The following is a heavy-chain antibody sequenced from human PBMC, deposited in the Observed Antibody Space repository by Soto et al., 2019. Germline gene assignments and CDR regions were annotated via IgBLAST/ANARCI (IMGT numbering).Heavy chain of an antibody. V-gene: IGHV1-69*13. J-gene: IGHJ6*02. CDR3: AYYGSGSYYYYGMDV. Sequence: SVKVSCKASGGTFSSYAISWVRQAPGQGLEWMGGIIPIFGTANYAQKFQGRVTITADESTSTAYMELSSLRSEDTAVYYCAYYGSGSYYYYGMDVWCQGTTVTVSS. D-gene: IGHD3-10*01. CDR1: GGTFSSYA. CDR2: IIPIFGTA.